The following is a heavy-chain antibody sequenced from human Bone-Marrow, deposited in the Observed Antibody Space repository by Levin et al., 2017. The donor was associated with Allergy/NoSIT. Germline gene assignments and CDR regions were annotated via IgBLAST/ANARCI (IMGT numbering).Heavy chain of an antibody. CDR2: INEDGSTI. CDR1: GFSLSRYW. D-gene: IGHD3-3*01. J-gene: IGHJ4*02. Sequence: LSLPCAASGFSLSRYWMHWVRQAPGKGLAWVSRINEDGSTINYADSVEGRFTISRDNAKNTLYLQMNSLRVEDTAVYYCTRDTFGVDDYWGQGTMVTVSS. CDR3: TRDTFGVDDY. V-gene: IGHV3-74*01.